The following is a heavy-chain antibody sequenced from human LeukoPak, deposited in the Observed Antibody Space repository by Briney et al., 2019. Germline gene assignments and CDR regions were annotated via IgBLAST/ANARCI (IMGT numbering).Heavy chain of an antibody. CDR2: IRYDGSNE. CDR1: GFTFGSYD. CDR3: ARSRYNLDY. D-gene: IGHD5-24*01. J-gene: IGHJ4*02. V-gene: IGHV3-33*01. Sequence: GGSLRLSCAASGFTFGSYDMHWVRQAPGKGPEWVAIIRYDGSNENYVDSVKGRFTISRDNSKKTLYLQMNSLRAEDTAVYYCARSRYNLDYWGQGTLVTVSS.